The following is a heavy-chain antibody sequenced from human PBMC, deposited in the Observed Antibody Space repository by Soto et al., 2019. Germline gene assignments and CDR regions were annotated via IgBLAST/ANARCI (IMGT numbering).Heavy chain of an antibody. CDR2: MYYSGST. J-gene: IGHJ5*02. CDR3: ARRDSYCSGGSCYSGAS. Sequence: QLQLQESGPGLVKPSETLSLTCTVSGGSFSSSTSYWGWFRQPPGKGLEWIGSMYYSGSTYYNPSLQSRVTRSLDPSQTPFSLKLRSVTAADTAVFYCARRDSYCSGGSCYSGASWGQGTLVTVSS. D-gene: IGHD2-15*01. CDR1: GGSFSSSTSY. V-gene: IGHV4-39*01.